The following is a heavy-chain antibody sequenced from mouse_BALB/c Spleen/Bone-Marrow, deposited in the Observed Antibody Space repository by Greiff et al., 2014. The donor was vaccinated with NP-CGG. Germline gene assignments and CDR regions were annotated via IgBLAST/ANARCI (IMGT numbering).Heavy chain of an antibody. J-gene: IGHJ2*01. CDR3: TPHPFDY. CDR2: IRTKVDDYAT. V-gene: IGHV6-6*01. CDR1: GFTFSDTW. Sequence: EVQLQQSGGGLVQPGGSMKLSCAASGFTFSDTWLDWVRQSPENGLEWVAEIRTKVDDYATYYAESVKGRFTISRDDSISSVYLQMNSLRAEDTGIYYCTPHPFDYWGQGTTLTVSS.